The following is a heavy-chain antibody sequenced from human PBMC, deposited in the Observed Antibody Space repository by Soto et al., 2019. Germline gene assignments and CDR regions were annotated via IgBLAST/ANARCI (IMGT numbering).Heavy chain of an antibody. V-gene: IGHV5-51*01. J-gene: IGHJ5*02. CDR1: GYSFASYW. CDR2: IYPGDSDT. D-gene: IGHD3-22*01. Sequence: GESLKISCESSGYSFASYWIGWVRQMPGKGLEWMGTIYPGDSDTRYSPSFQGQVTISADKSISTAYLQWRSLKASDTAMYYCARVTTYYYDSSGYYRWFDPWGQGTLVTVSS. CDR3: ARVTTYYYDSSGYYRWFDP.